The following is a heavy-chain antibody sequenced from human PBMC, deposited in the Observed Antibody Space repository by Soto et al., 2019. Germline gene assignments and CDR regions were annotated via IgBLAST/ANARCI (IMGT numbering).Heavy chain of an antibody. J-gene: IGHJ6*03. D-gene: IGHD3-3*01. V-gene: IGHV2-70*11. CDR1: GFSLSTSGMC. CDR2: IDWDDDK. Sequence: SGPTLVNPTQTLTLTCTFSGFSLSTSGMCVSWIRQPPGKALEWLARIDWDDDKYYSTSLKTRLTISKDTSKNQVVLTMTNMDPVDTATYYCARTVSTYYDFWSGYSGYYYYYMDVWGKGT. CDR3: ARTVSTYYDFWSGYSGYYYYYMDV.